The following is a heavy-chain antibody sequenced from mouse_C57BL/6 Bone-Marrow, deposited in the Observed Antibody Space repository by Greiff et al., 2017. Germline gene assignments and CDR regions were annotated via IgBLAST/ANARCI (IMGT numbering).Heavy chain of an antibody. V-gene: IGHV1-26*01. D-gene: IGHD1-1*01. J-gene: IGHJ2*01. CDR1: GYTFTDYY. Sequence: EVQLQQSGPELVKPGASVKISCKASGYTFTDYYMNWVKQSHGKSLEWIGDINPNNGGTSYNQKFKGKATLTVDKSSSTAYMELRSLTSEDSAVYYCARERDYYGSSYDYWGQGTTLTVSS. CDR2: INPNNGGT. CDR3: ARERDYYGSSYDY.